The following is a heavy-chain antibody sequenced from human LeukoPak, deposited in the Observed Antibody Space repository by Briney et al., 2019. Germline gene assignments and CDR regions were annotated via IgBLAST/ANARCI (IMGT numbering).Heavy chain of an antibody. CDR3: AKAARNYYDSSGYYFSPDY. CDR2: IRSGSSYI. V-gene: IGHV3-21*01. J-gene: IGHJ4*02. Sequence: GGSLRLSCTASGFTFSSYSMNWVRQAPGKGLEWVSSIRSGSSYIYYADSVKGRFTISRDNANNSLYLQMNSLRAEDTAVYYCAKAARNYYDSSGYYFSPDYWGQGTLVTVSS. D-gene: IGHD3-22*01. CDR1: GFTFSSYS.